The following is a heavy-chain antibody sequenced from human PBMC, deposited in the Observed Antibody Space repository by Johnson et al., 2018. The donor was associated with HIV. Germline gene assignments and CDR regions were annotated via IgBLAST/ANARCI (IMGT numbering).Heavy chain of an antibody. D-gene: IGHD3-22*01. V-gene: IGHV3-49*04. J-gene: IGHJ3*02. CDR1: GFSFGDYG. Sequence: VQLVESGGGLVQPGRSLRLSCTASGFSFGDYGMSWVRQAPGKGLEWVGFIRSKAYGGTTEYAASVKGRLTISRDDSKSIAYLQMNSLKTEDTAVYYCSRVGYYYDSSGFNDAFDIWGQGTMVTISS. CDR2: IRSKAYGGTT. CDR3: SRVGYYYDSSGFNDAFDI.